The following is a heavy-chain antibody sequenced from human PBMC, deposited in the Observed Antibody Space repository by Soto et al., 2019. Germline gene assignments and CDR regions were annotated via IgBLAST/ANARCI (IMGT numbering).Heavy chain of an antibody. J-gene: IGHJ4*02. D-gene: IGHD6-13*01. CDR3: ARDLAAGDY. CDR2: FDPTSGST. CDR1: GYTFINYY. V-gene: IGHV1-46*01. Sequence: QVQLVQSGAEVKKPGASVKLSCKASGYTFINYYIHWVRQAPGQGLEWMGIFDPTSGSTNYAQRFQGRVTLTMDTSTRTVYMELSSLRFDDTAVYYCARDLAAGDYWGQGTLVTVSS.